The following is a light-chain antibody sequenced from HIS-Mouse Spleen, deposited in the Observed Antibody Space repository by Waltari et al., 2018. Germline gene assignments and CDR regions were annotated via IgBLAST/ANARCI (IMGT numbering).Light chain of an antibody. CDR3: QQYYSYPLT. Sequence: DIVMTQSPDSLAVSLGERATIHCKSSQSVLYSSNNKNYLAWYQQKPGQPPKLLIYWASTRESGVPDRFSGSGSGTDFTLTISCLQSEDFATYYCQQYYSYPLTFGGGTKVEIK. CDR2: WAS. J-gene: IGKJ4*01. V-gene: IGKV4-1*01. CDR1: QSVLYSSNNKNY.